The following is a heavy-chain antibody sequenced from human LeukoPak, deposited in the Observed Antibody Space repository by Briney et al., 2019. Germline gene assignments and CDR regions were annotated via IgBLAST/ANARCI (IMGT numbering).Heavy chain of an antibody. Sequence: PGGSLRLSCAASGFTFSSYWMTWVRQAPGKGLEWVANIKRDGSVMYYVDSVKGRFTISRDNVKNSLYLQMDSLTAEDTAVYYCAGGVSYWGRGTLVTVSS. CDR1: GFTFSSYW. CDR2: IKRDGSVM. J-gene: IGHJ4*02. CDR3: AGGVSY. V-gene: IGHV3-7*04.